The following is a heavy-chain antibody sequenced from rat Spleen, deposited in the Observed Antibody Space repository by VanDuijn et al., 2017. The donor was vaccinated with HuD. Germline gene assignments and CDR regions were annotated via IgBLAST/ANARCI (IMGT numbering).Heavy chain of an antibody. J-gene: IGHJ4*01. Sequence: VQLKESGPGLVQPSQTLSLTCTVSGFSLTDYSVHWVRQPPGKGLEWMGVMWRGGSTEYNSALKSRLSISRDTSKNHIFLKMNSLQSEDTATYHCARAPGNGYVMDAWGQGASVTVSS. CDR2: MWRGGST. CDR3: ARAPGNGYVMDA. V-gene: IGHV2S63*01. D-gene: IGHD5-1*01. CDR1: GFSLTDYS.